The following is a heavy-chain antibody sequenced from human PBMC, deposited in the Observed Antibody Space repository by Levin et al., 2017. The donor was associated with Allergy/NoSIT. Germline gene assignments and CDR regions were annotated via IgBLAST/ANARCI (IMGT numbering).Heavy chain of an antibody. CDR2: IYYSGST. CDR1: GGSISGGGYH. V-gene: IGHV4-31*03. J-gene: IGHJ4*02. Sequence: PSETLSLTCTVSGGSISGGGYHWTWIRQHPEKGLEWIGYIYYSGSTSYNPSLKSRLMISVDTSKNQFSLNVSSVTAADTAVYYCAREDGSTFAFWGQGALVTVAS. D-gene: IGHD2-2*03. CDR3: AREDGSTFAF.